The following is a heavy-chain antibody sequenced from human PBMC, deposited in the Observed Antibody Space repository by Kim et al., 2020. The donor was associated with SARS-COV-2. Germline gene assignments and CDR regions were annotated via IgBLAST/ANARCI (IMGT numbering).Heavy chain of an antibody. CDR3: AGRFIAVADHGWFDP. D-gene: IGHD6-19*01. Sequence: SETLSLTCAVSGGSISSSNWWSWVRQPPGKGLEWIGEIYHSGSTNYNPSLKSRVTISVDKSKNQFSLKLSSVTAADTAVYYCAGRFIAVADHGWFDPWGQGTLVTVSS. V-gene: IGHV4-4*02. CDR1: GGSISSSNW. CDR2: IYHSGST. J-gene: IGHJ5*02.